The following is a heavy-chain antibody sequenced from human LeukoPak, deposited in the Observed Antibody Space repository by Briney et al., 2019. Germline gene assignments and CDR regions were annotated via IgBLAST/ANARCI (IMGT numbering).Heavy chain of an antibody. CDR3: AKSNGYGLIDI. CDR1: DDSISNNY. CDR2: IYTTGTT. J-gene: IGHJ3*02. Sequence: SETLSLTCTVSDDSISNNYWHWIRQPAGKGLEWIGRIYTTGTTNYNPSLKSRVTMSVDTSKNQFSLRLTSVTAADTAVYYCAKSNGYGLIDIWGQGTMVTVSS. V-gene: IGHV4-4*07. D-gene: IGHD3-22*01.